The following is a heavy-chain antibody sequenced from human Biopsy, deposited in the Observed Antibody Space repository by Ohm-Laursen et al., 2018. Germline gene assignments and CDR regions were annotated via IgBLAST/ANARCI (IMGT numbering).Heavy chain of an antibody. CDR1: GYNFNSYG. Sequence: ASVKVSCKASGYNFNSYGISWVQQAPGQGLEWMGWISPKSGGTNYAQKFQGNITMTKNTSMSTAYMEMSRLRSDDTAVYYCALQSVAQMKNFDYWGQGTLVTVSS. D-gene: IGHD6-19*01. CDR2: ISPKSGGT. J-gene: IGHJ4*02. V-gene: IGHV1-18*01. CDR3: ALQSVAQMKNFDY.